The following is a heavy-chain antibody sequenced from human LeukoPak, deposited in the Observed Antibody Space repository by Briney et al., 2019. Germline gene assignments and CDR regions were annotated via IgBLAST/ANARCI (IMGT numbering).Heavy chain of an antibody. CDR1: GFTFSSYS. D-gene: IGHD3-16*01. CDR2: ISGTGSRI. Sequence: GGSLRLSCAASGFTFSSYSMNWVRQAPGKGPEWVSSISGTGSRIYYADSVKGRFTISRDNSKNSLYLQMNSLRAEDPAVYYCARLVWDKTRADGDIDYWGQGTLLIVSS. J-gene: IGHJ4*02. CDR3: ARLVWDKTRADGDIDY. V-gene: IGHV3-21*04.